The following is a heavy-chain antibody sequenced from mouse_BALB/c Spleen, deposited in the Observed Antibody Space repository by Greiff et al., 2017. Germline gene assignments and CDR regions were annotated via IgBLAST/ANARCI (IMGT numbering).Heavy chain of an antibody. CDR2: IDPENGNT. CDR1: GFNIKDYY. D-gene: IGHD1-2*01. J-gene: IGHJ4*01. CDR3: ARNYYGYVRYAMDY. V-gene: IGHV14-1*02. Sequence: EVKLMESGAELVRPGALVKLSCKASGFNIKDYYMHWVKQRPEQGLEWIGWIDPENGNTIYDPKFQGKASITADTSSNTAYLQLSSLTSEDTAVYYCARNYYGYVRYAMDYWGQGTSVTVSS.